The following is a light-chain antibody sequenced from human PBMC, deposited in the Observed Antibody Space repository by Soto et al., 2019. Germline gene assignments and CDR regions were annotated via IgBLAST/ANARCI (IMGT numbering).Light chain of an antibody. CDR1: ESISNW. CDR2: HAS. V-gene: IGKV1-5*01. J-gene: IGKJ1*01. Sequence: IQLTQSPTTLPASAGDRVTLTCRASESISNWLAWYQQRPGTAPKLLIYHASILETAVPSRFSGNGSGTEFTLNISSLQPGDFATYYCQQYMTYSFGQGSRVEIK. CDR3: QQYMTYS.